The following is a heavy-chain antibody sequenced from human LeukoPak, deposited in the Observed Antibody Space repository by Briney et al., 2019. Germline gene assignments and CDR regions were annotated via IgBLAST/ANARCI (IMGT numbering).Heavy chain of an antibody. V-gene: IGHV4-4*02. J-gene: IGHJ4*02. CDR1: GGSISSSNW. CDR3: ARHRRPTVTLDY. D-gene: IGHD4-11*01. CDR2: IYHSGST. Sequence: KTSETLSLTCAVSGGSISSSNWWSWVRQPPGKGLEWIWEIYHSGSTNYNPSLKSRVTISVDRSKNQFSLKLSSVTAADTAVYYCARHRRPTVTLDYWGQGTLVTVSS.